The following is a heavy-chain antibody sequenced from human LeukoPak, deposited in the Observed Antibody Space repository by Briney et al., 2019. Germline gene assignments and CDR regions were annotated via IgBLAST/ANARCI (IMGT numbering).Heavy chain of an antibody. D-gene: IGHD7-27*01. CDR3: VRDLHWGGFDV. V-gene: IGHV3-23*01. CDR1: GFTFSTYG. CDR2: ISPSGDIT. Sequence: GGSLRLSCAASGFTFSTYGMNWVRQAPGKGLEWVSGISPSGDITYHADSVMGRFSISRDNPKSTVSLQMSSLRAEDTALYYCVRDLHWGGFDVWGQGTMVTVSS. J-gene: IGHJ3*01.